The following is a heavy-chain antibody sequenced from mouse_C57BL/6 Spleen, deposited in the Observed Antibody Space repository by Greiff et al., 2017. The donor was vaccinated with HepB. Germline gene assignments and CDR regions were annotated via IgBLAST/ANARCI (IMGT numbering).Heavy chain of an antibody. CDR3: ARHGEGYDDSWFAY. D-gene: IGHD2-2*01. V-gene: IGHV5-6*01. CDR2: ISSGGSYT. Sequence: VQLKESGGDLVKPGGSLKLSCAASGFTFSSYGMSWVRQTPDKRLEWVATISSGGSYTYYPDSVKGRFTISRDNAKNTLYLQMSSLKSEDTAMYYGARHGEGYDDSWFAYWGQGTLVTVSA. CDR1: GFTFSSYG. J-gene: IGHJ3*01.